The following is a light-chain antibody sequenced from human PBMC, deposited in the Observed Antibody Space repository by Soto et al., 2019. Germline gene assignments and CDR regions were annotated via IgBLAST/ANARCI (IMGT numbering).Light chain of an antibody. CDR1: QSVSSN. CDR3: QEYNNWPPST. CDR2: GAS. V-gene: IGKV3-15*01. J-gene: IGKJ4*01. Sequence: EIVMTQSPATLSVSPGERVTLSCRASQSVSSNLAWYQQKRGQAPRLLIYGASTRATGIPARFSGGGSGTEFTLTISSLQSQDFAVYYCQEYNNWPPSTFGGGTKVDIK.